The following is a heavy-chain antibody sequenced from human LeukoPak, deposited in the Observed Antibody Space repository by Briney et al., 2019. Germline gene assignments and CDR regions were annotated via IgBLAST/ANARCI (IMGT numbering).Heavy chain of an antibody. D-gene: IGHD4-23*01. CDR2: ISRTSSYI. Sequence: PGGSLRLSCAAAGFSFSTYSMNWVRQTPGKGLEWVSSISRTSSYIYYADSVKGRFTLSRDNGKNSLYLQMNSLRAEDTAAYYCAKISPLDYGGKPWALDIWGQGTMVTVSS. V-gene: IGHV3-21*04. CDR1: GFSFSTYS. CDR3: AKISPLDYGGKPWALDI. J-gene: IGHJ3*02.